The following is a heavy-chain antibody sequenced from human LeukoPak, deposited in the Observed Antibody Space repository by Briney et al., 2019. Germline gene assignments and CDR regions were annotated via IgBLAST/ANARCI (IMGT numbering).Heavy chain of an antibody. CDR2: IIPIFGTA. J-gene: IGHJ3*02. D-gene: IGHD5-12*01. Sequence: SVTVSCKASGGTLSSYAISWVRPAPGQGLGWMGGIIPIFGTANYAQKFQGRVTLTADKSTSTAYMELSSLRSEDTAVYYCARGGIVATIGDAFDIWGQGTMVTVSS. CDR3: ARGGIVATIGDAFDI. CDR1: GGTLSSYA. V-gene: IGHV1-69*06.